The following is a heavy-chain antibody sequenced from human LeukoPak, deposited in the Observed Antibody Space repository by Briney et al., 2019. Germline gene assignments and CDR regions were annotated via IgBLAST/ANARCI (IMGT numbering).Heavy chain of an antibody. Sequence: PGGSLRLSCAASGFTFSSYSMNWVRQAPGKGLEWVSYISSSSSTIYYADSVKGRFTISRDNAKNSLYLQMNSLRAEDTAVYYCARATLCSSTSCYALGYWGQGTLVTVSS. CDR2: ISSSSSTI. CDR3: ARATLCSSTSCYALGY. V-gene: IGHV3-48*01. D-gene: IGHD2-2*01. J-gene: IGHJ4*02. CDR1: GFTFSSYS.